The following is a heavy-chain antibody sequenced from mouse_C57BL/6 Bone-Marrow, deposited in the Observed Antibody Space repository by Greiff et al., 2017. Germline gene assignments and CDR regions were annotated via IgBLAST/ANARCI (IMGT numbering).Heavy chain of an antibody. V-gene: IGHV1-55*01. CDR2: IYPGSGST. CDR1: GYTFTSYW. Sequence: QVQLQQPGAELVKPGASVKMSCKASGYTFTSYWLTWVKQRPGQGLEWIGDIYPGSGSTNYNEKFKSKATLTVDTSSSTAYMQLSSLTSEDAAVDYCASSTRVTTTGYYFDYWGQGTTLTVSS. J-gene: IGHJ2*01. CDR3: ASSTRVTTTGYYFDY. D-gene: IGHD2-2*01.